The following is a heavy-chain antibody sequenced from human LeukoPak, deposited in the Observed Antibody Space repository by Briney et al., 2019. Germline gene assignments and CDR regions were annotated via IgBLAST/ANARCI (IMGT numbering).Heavy chain of an antibody. D-gene: IGHD6-19*01. Sequence: GESLKISCQGSGYSFTTYWIGWVRQLPGEGLELMGIIYPGDSDTRYSPSFEGQVTISADKSISTAYLQWSSLKASDTAMYYCARSHSSGWYYWGQGTLVTVSS. CDR2: IYPGDSDT. J-gene: IGHJ4*02. CDR1: GYSFTTYW. CDR3: ARSHSSGWYY. V-gene: IGHV5-51*01.